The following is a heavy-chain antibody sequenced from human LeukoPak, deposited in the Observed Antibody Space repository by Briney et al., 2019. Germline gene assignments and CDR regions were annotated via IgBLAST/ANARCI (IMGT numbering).Heavy chain of an antibody. V-gene: IGHV4-59*01. CDR3: ARSVGTNWSYFFDY. CDR1: GGSISSFH. D-gene: IGHD3-3*01. CDR2: IYGGGVT. Sequence: SETLSLTCTVSGGSISSFHWNWLRQSPGRGLEWIGYIYGGGVTNYNPSLRFRVTMSIDTSKNKFSLNLKSVTAEDTAVSYCARSVGTNWSYFFDYWGQGTLVTVSS. J-gene: IGHJ4*02.